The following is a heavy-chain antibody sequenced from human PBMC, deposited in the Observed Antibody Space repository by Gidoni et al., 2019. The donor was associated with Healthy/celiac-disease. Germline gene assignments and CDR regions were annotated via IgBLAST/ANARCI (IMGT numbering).Heavy chain of an antibody. V-gene: IGHV3-48*04. CDR2: ISSSSSTI. J-gene: IGHJ4*02. Sequence: EVQLVESGGGLVQPGGSLRLSCAASGFTFSSYSMNWVRQAPGKGLEWVSYISSSSSTIYYADSVKGRFTISRDNAKNSLYLQMNSLRAEDTAVYYCARDGFRYYDSSGYYPDYWGQGTLVTVSS. CDR3: ARDGFRYYDSSGYYPDY. D-gene: IGHD3-22*01. CDR1: GFTFSSYS.